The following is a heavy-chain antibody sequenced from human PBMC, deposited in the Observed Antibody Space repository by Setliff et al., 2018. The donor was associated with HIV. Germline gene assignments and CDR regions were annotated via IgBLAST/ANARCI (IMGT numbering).Heavy chain of an antibody. D-gene: IGHD1-26*01. CDR1: GYTFTRYF. V-gene: IGHV1-46*01. CDR3: ARGWECGMDY. Sequence: ASVKVSCKASGYTFTRYFMHCVRQAPGQGLEWLGMINPSGGSTWYAKKFQGRVTMTGYTSTNTLYMELSSLRSEDTAVYYCARGWECGMDYWGQGTLVTVSS. CDR2: INPSGGST. J-gene: IGHJ4*02.